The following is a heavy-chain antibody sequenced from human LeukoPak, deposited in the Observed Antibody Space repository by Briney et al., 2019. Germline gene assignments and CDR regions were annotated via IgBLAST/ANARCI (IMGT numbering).Heavy chain of an antibody. CDR1: GVSISSSNSY. V-gene: IGHV4-39*07. D-gene: IGHD3-22*01. Sequence: PSETLSLTCTVSGVSISSSNSYWGWIRQPPGKGLEWIGSAYYTGSTYYNPPLKSRVTISVDTSKNQFSLKLSSVTAADTAVYYCGRPLSYYSDSSGDNAFDIWGQGTMVTVSS. CDR3: GRPLSYYSDSSGDNAFDI. CDR2: AYYTGST. J-gene: IGHJ3*02.